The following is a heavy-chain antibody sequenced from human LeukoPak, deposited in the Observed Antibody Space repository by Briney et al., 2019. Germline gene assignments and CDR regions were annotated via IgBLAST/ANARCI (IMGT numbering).Heavy chain of an antibody. D-gene: IGHD2-2*01. CDR3: ARDIVEVPDHLRRGTLDY. J-gene: IGHJ4*02. V-gene: IGHV1-18*01. CDR2: ISAYNGNT. CDR1: GYTFTSYG. Sequence: GASVKVSCKASGYTFTSYGISWVRQAPGQGLEWMGWISAYNGNTNYAQKLQGRVTMTTDTSTSTAYMELRSLRSDDTAVYYCARDIVEVPDHLRRGTLDYWGQGTLVTVSS.